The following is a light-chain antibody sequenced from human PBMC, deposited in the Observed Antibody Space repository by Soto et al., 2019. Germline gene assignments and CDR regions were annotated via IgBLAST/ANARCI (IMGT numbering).Light chain of an antibody. CDR2: AAS. Sequence: DIQMTPSPSSLSASVVDRVSITCRATQGISNYLAWYQQKPGKVPKILIYAASTLQSGVPSRFSGSGSGTDFTLTISSLQPEDVATYYCQKYDSALGTFGQGTKVDIK. CDR1: QGISNY. J-gene: IGKJ1*01. V-gene: IGKV1-27*01. CDR3: QKYDSALGT.